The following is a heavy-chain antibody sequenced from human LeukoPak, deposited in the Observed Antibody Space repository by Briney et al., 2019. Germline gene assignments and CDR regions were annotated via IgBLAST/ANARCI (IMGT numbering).Heavy chain of an antibody. CDR3: ARDPAIQTWLSAYYFDY. Sequence: TAGGSLRLSCAASGFIVSHNYMNWVRQAPGKGLEWISYISSDGTTIYYADSVKGRFTISRDNARNSLYLQMNSLRAEDTAVYYCARDPAIQTWLSAYYFDYWGQGTQVTVSS. D-gene: IGHD3-22*01. V-gene: IGHV3-11*04. CDR2: ISSDGTTI. CDR1: GFIVSHNY. J-gene: IGHJ4*02.